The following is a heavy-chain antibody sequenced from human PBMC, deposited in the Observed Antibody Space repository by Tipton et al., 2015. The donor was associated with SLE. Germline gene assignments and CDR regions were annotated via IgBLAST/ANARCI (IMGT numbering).Heavy chain of an antibody. CDR1: NVSVSTRTYY. CDR3: ARQLFSWGGAWDFDL. J-gene: IGHJ2*01. CDR2: IYYSGST. Sequence: TLSLTCTVSNVSVSTRTYYWGWIRQPPGKGLEWIGSIYYSGSTYYHPSLKSRVTISVDTSQNQFSLKLSSVTAADTAVYYCARQLFSWGGAWDFDLWGRGTLVTVSS. D-gene: IGHD2-15*01. V-gene: IGHV4-39*01.